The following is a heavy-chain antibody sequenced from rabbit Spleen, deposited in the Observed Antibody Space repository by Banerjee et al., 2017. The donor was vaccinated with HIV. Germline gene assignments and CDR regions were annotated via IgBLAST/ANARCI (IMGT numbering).Heavy chain of an antibody. CDR2: INIVTGKS. D-gene: IGHD1-1*01. CDR3: ARDLVAVIGWNFDL. CDR1: GVSLNDKDV. V-gene: IGHV1S40*01. J-gene: IGHJ4*01. Sequence: QSLEESGGDLVKPGASLTLTCKASGVSLNDKDVMCWVRQAPGKGLEWIACINIVTGKSVYASWAKGRIIMSRTSSTTVTLQMTSLTAADTATYFCARDLVAVIGWNFDLWGPGTLRHRL.